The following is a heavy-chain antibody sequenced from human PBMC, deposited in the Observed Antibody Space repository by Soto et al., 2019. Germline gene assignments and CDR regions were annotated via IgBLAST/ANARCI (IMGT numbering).Heavy chain of an antibody. CDR3: AQTLGLAVAGPGRFDL. CDR1: GGTFSTNA. D-gene: IGHD6-19*01. V-gene: IGHV1-69*12. CDR2: ITPLFGTA. Sequence: QVQLVQSGAEVKKPGSSVKVSCKASGGTFSTNAISWVRQAPGQGLEWMGGITPLFGTANYAQKFQGRVTITGVESTTTAYMELSSLRSEDTAVYYCAQTLGLAVAGPGRFDLWGRGTLITVSS. J-gene: IGHJ2*01.